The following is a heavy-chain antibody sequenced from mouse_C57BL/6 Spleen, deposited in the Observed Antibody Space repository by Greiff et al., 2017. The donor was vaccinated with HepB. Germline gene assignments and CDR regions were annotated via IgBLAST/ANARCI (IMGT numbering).Heavy chain of an antibody. J-gene: IGHJ4*01. Sequence: VQLQQSGPELVKPGASVKISCKASGYSFTDYNMNWVKQSNGKSLEWIGIINPNYGTNSYNQKFKGKSTLTVDQSSSTANMQLNSLTSEDSAVYYCARGSNYVVDYWGQGNSVTVSS. V-gene: IGHV1-39*01. CDR1: GYSFTDYN. D-gene: IGHD2-5*01. CDR3: ARGSNYVVDY. CDR2: INPNYGTN.